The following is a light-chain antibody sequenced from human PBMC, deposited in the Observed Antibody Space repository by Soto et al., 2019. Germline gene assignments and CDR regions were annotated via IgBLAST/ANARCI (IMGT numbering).Light chain of an antibody. CDR2: DDS. Sequence: SYELTQPPSVSVAPGQTARITCGGNNIGSKSVHWYQQKPGQAPVLVVYDDSDRPSGIPERFSGSNSGNTATLTISRVEGRDGGHYLRQGGDSSSDHPGVVFGGGTKLTVL. J-gene: IGLJ2*01. CDR1: NIGSKS. V-gene: IGLV3-21*02. CDR3: QGGDSSSDHPGVV.